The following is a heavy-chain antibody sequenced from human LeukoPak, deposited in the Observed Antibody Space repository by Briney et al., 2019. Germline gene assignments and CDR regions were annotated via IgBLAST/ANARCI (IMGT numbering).Heavy chain of an antibody. V-gene: IGHV1-2*02. CDR1: GYTFTDYY. CDR2: INPNSGGA. Sequence: ASVKVSCKTSGYTFTDYYMHWVRQAPGQGPEWMGWINPNSGGANYAQRFRGGVTMTRDRSINTAYMEVRNLRSDDTAVYYCARGPEDFTVVVTAIEYFLHWGQGTLVTVSS. D-gene: IGHD2-21*02. CDR3: ARGPEDFTVVVTAIEYFLH. J-gene: IGHJ1*01.